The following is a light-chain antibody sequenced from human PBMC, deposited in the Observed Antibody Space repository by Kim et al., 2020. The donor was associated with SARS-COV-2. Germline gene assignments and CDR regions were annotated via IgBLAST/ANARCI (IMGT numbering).Light chain of an antibody. CDR2: NNN. V-gene: IGLV1-44*01. J-gene: IGLJ3*02. Sequence: ELTQPPSASGTPGQRVTISCSGSSSNIGSYTVNWYQHLPGTAPKLLIYNNNQRPSGVPDRFSGSKSATSASLAISGLQSEDEADYYCAAWDDSLNGWVFGGGTQLTVL. CDR1: SSNIGSYT. CDR3: AAWDDSLNGWV.